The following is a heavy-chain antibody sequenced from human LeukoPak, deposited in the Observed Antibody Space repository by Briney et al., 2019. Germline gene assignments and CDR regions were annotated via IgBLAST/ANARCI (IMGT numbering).Heavy chain of an antibody. CDR2: ISSSGSTI. CDR3: ARGDDYFDY. V-gene: IGHV3-48*03. J-gene: IGHJ4*02. Sequence: PGGPLRLYCAASGFTFSSYEMNWVRQAPGKGLEWVSYISSSGSTIYYADSVKGRFTISRDNAKNSLYLQMNSLRAEDTAVYYCARGDDYFDYWGQGTLVTVSS. CDR1: GFTFSSYE.